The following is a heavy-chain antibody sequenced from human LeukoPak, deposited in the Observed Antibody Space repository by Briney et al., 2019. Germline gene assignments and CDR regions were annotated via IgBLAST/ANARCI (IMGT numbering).Heavy chain of an antibody. V-gene: IGHV3-48*03. J-gene: IGHJ4*02. Sequence: GGSPRLSCAASGFTFSSYEMNWVRQAQGKGLEWVSYINSGGSTLYYADSVKGRFTISRDNAKNSLYLQMNSLRAEDTAVYYCARIHNLGILAHFDYWGQGTLVTVSS. CDR3: ARIHNLGILAHFDY. D-gene: IGHD1-1*01. CDR1: GFTFSSYE. CDR2: INSGGSTL.